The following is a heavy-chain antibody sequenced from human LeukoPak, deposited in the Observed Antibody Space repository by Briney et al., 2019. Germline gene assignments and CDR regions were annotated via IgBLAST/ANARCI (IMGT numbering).Heavy chain of an antibody. D-gene: IGHD5/OR15-5a*01. V-gene: IGHV1-2*02. CDR2: INPNSGRT. CDR3: ARGFTVSTIAY. CDR1: GYTFTGYY. J-gene: IGHJ4*02. Sequence: ASVKVSCTASGYTFTGYYMHWVRQAPGKGLEWMGWINPNSGRTNYAQKFQGRFTMTRDTSNSTAYMELSRLRSDDTAVYYCARGFTVSTIAYWGEGTLVTVSS.